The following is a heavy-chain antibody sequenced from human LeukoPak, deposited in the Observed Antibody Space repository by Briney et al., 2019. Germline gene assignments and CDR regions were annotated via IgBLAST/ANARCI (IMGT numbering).Heavy chain of an antibody. J-gene: IGHJ4*02. Sequence: KPSETLSLTCTVSGGSISSYYWSWIRQPPGKGLEWIGYIYYSGSTNYNPSLKSRVTISVDTSKNQFSLKLSSVTAADTAVYYCARGSTVVTYFDYWGQGTLVTVSS. CDR3: ARGSTVVTYFDY. CDR1: GGSISSYY. CDR2: IYYSGST. V-gene: IGHV4-59*01. D-gene: IGHD4-17*01.